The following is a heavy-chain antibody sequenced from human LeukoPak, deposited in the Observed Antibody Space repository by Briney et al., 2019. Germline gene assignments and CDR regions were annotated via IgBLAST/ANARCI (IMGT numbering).Heavy chain of an antibody. D-gene: IGHD6-13*01. CDR3: ARSTGYSTTWELDS. J-gene: IGHJ4*02. V-gene: IGHV4-59*01. CDR1: GGSIDIYY. Sequence: SETLSLTCTVSGGSIDIYYWNWIRQSPGKGLEWIGFTSSIGRTNANASLKSRVTLSVDTSKSHFSLRMYIVTAADTAVYYCARSTGYSTTWELDSWGQGILVTVSS. CDR2: TSSIGRT.